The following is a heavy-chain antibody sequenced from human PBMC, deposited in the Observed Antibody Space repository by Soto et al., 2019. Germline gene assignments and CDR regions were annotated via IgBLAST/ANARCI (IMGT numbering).Heavy chain of an antibody. CDR3: ARERTYYYGSGSYFPRPFGY. CDR2: INHSGST. J-gene: IGHJ4*02. D-gene: IGHD3-10*01. CDR1: GGSFSGYY. V-gene: IGHV4-34*01. Sequence: QVQLQQWGAGLLKPSETLSLTCAVYGGSFSGYYWSWIRQPPGKGLEWIGEINHSGSTNYNPSLQGLVTISVDTSKNQFSLKLSSVTAADTAVYYCARERTYYYGSGSYFPRPFGYWGQGTLVTVSS.